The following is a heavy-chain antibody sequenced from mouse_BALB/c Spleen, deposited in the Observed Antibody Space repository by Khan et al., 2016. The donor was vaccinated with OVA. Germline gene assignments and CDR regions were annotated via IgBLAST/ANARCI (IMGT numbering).Heavy chain of an antibody. J-gene: IGHJ3*01. Sequence: EVELVESGGDLVKPGGSLKLSCAASGFTFSSYTMSWVRQTPEKRLEWVATISSGGSYTYYPDSVKGRFTISRDNAKNTLYLQMNSLKSEDTAVYYCTMDRHGNYGGWFAYWGQGTRVTVSA. CDR1: GFTFSSYT. D-gene: IGHD2-1*01. CDR2: ISSGGSYT. CDR3: TMDRHGNYGGWFAY. V-gene: IGHV5-6-4*01.